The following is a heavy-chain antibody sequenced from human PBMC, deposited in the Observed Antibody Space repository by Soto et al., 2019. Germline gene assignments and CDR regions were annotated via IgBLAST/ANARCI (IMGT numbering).Heavy chain of an antibody. D-gene: IGHD3-9*01. CDR3: ATRRNLYFDWSPRDY. J-gene: IGHJ4*02. CDR2: FDPEDGET. Sequence: GASVKVSCKVSGYTLTELSMHWVRQAPGKGLEWMGGFDPEDGETIYAQKFQGRVTMTEDTSTDTAYMELSSLRSEDTAVYYCATRRNLYFDWSPRDYWGQGTLVTVSS. CDR1: GYTLTELS. V-gene: IGHV1-24*01.